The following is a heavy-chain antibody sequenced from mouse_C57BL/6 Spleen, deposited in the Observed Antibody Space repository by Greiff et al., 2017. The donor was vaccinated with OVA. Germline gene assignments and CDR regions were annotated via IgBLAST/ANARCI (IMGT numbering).Heavy chain of an antibody. CDR1: GYTFTSYW. CDR3: ARGNSYFDY. J-gene: IGHJ2*01. CDR2: IYPSDSET. D-gene: IGHD2-1*01. V-gene: IGHV1-61*01. Sequence: QVQLQQPGAELVRAGSSVKLSCKASGYTFTSYWMDWVKQRPGQGLEWIGNIYPSDSETHYNQKFKDKATLTVDKSSSTAYMQLSSLTSEDSAVYYCARGNSYFDYWGQGTTLTVSS.